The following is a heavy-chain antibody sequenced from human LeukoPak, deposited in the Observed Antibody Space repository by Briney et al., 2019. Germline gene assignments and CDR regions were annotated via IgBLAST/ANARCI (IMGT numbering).Heavy chain of an antibody. CDR2: FYYSGNT. Sequence: SETLSLTCTVSGYAISSGYYWGWVRQPPGKGLEWIGSFYYSGNTYYNPSLKSRVTISVNTSKNQFSLKVTSVTAADTAVYYCAAAGVGTEYHYYWGQGTLVTVSS. J-gene: IGHJ4*02. CDR1: GYAISSGYY. D-gene: IGHD1-26*01. V-gene: IGHV4-38-2*02. CDR3: AAAGVGTEYHYY.